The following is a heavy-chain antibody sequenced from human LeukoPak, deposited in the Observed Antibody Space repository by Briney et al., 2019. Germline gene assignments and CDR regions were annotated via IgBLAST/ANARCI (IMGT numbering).Heavy chain of an antibody. CDR1: RFTFSSYA. CDR3: AKAPVTTCGGAFCYPFAY. Sequence: GGTLRLSCAASRFTFSSYAMSCVRHTPGKGLECVSAISDTANTYHADSVKCRFTISRDSSKNTLFLQMNRLRPEDAAVYYCAKAPVTTCGGAFCYPFAYWGLGTLVTVSS. CDR2: ISDTANT. V-gene: IGHV3-23*01. J-gene: IGHJ4*02. D-gene: IGHD2-21*01.